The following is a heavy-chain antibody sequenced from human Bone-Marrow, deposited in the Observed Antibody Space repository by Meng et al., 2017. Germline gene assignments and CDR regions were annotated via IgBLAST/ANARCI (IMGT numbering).Heavy chain of an antibody. Sequence: SLKISCAASGFTFDDYAMHWVRQAPGKGLEWVSGISWNSGSIGYADSVKGRFTISRDNAKNSLYLQMNSLRAEDTAVYYCARDFGEAYCGGDCYWGLDYWGQGTLVTVSS. CDR2: ISWNSGSI. D-gene: IGHD2-21*02. CDR3: ARDFGEAYCGGDCYWGLDY. V-gene: IGHV3-9*01. J-gene: IGHJ4*02. CDR1: GFTFDDYA.